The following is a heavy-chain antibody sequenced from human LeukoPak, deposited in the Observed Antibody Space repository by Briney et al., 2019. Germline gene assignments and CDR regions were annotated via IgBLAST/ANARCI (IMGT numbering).Heavy chain of an antibody. Sequence: GGSLRLSCAASGFTFNSYAMSWVRQAPGKGLEWVSVIGGSNGITFYVGSVKGRFTISRDNSKDTLYLQMNSLRAEDTAVYYCARNENSGGGYFDYWGQGTLVTVSS. D-gene: IGHD5-12*01. J-gene: IGHJ4*02. CDR1: GFTFNSYA. CDR3: ARNENSGGGYFDY. CDR2: IGGSNGIT. V-gene: IGHV3-23*01.